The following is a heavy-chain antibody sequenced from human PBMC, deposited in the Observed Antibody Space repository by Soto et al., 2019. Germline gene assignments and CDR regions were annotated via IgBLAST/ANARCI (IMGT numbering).Heavy chain of an antibody. V-gene: IGHV3-15*01. D-gene: IGHD3-16*02. CDR3: TTDYAYVWGSYRGGGNGMDV. CDR2: IKSKTDGGTT. J-gene: IGHJ6*02. Sequence: GSLRLSCAASGFTFSNAWMSWVRQAPGKGLEWVGHIKSKTDGGTTDYAAPVKGRFTISRDDSKNTLYLQMNSLKTEDTAVYYCTTDYAYVWGSYRGGGNGMDVWGQGTTVTSP. CDR1: GFTFSNAW.